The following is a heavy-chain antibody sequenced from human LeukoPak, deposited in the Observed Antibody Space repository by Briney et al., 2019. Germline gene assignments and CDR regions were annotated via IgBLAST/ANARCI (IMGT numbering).Heavy chain of an antibody. V-gene: IGHV3-23*01. D-gene: IGHD6-13*01. CDR3: AKGWQQLGFDS. CDR1: GFTLSSDA. CDR2: ISGSGGDS. J-gene: IGHJ4*02. Sequence: GGSLRLSCAASGFTLSSDAMSWVRQAPGKGLEWVSGISGSGGDSHYADSVKGRFTISKDDSKNTPYLRMNSLRVEDTAVYYCAKGWQQLGFDSWGQGTLVTVSS.